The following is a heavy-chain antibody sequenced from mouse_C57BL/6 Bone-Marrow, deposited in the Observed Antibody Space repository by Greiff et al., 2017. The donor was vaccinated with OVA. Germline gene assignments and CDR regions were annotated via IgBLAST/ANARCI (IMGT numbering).Heavy chain of an antibody. D-gene: IGHD1-1*01. Sequence: EVQLQQSGADFVKPGASVKLSCTASGFNIKDYDMPWVQQTTEQGLEWIGWIDPEDGDTNYAPKLQGRFTISADTACNTLYLQLSSLTSEDTAIYYCSRAPFYFGSSLDCWGQAPTLTVSS. CDR1: GFNIKDYD. CDR3: SRAPFYFGSSLDC. CDR2: IDPEDGDT. V-gene: IGHV14-2*01. J-gene: IGHJ2*01.